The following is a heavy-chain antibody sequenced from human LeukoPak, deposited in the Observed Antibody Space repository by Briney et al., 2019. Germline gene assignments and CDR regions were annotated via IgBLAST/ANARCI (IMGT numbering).Heavy chain of an antibody. J-gene: IGHJ4*02. D-gene: IGHD6-6*01. CDR3: ARDSPPQYASSSAGFDY. Sequence: KPSETLSLTCTVSGGSISSYYWNWIRQPPGKGLEWIGYIYYSGSTNYNPSLKSRVTISVDTSKNQFSLKLSSVTAADTAVYFCARDSPPQYASSSAGFDYWGPGTLVTVSP. CDR1: GGSISSYY. V-gene: IGHV4-59*01. CDR2: IYYSGST.